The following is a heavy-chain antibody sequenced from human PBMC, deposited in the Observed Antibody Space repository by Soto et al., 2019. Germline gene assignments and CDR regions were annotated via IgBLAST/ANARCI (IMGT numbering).Heavy chain of an antibody. CDR3: ARARGVWYYYGMDV. J-gene: IGHJ6*02. D-gene: IGHD3-10*01. CDR1: GGSFSGYY. V-gene: IGHV4-34*01. Sequence: SETLSLTCAVYGGSFSGYYWSWIRQPPGKGLEWIGEINHSESTNYNPSLKSRVTISVDTSKNQFSLKLSSVTAADTAVYYCARARGVWYYYGMDVWGQGTTVTVSS. CDR2: INHSEST.